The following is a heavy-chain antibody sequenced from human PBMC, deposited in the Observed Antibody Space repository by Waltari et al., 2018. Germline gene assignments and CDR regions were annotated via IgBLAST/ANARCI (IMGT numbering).Heavy chain of an antibody. D-gene: IGHD3-22*01. CDR3: VAAKEYYYDGSGDDAFET. CDR1: GYSMRSGYY. J-gene: IGHJ3*02. V-gene: IGHV4-38-2*01. Sequence: QVQLQESGPGLAQSSETLSLTCDVSGYSMRSGYYWGWIRQLPRKGLEWIAIIYQSGSSYYNQSLRSRVTISVDTSRNQFSLEMTSVTATDTATYYCVAAKEYYYDGSGDDAFETWGQGTLVTVSS. CDR2: IYQSGSS.